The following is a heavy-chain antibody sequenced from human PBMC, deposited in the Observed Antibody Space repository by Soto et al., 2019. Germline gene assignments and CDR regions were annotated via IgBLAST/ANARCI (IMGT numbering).Heavy chain of an antibody. Sequence: PGESLKISCQGSGYTFSNHWTGWVRQMPGKGLEWMGIIYPDDSDARYSPSFQGLVTLSVDKSISTAYLQWRSLKASDSAMYYCAAGYTTGLDGFDIWGQGTMVTVSS. J-gene: IGHJ3*02. CDR3: AAGYTTGLDGFDI. D-gene: IGHD2-2*02. CDR2: IYPDDSDA. CDR1: GYTFSNHW. V-gene: IGHV5-51*01.